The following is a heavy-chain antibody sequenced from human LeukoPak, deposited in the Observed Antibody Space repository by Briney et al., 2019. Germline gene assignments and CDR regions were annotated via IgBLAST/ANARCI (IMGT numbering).Heavy chain of an antibody. CDR2: MNPNSGNT. J-gene: IGHJ6*03. D-gene: IGHD6-6*01. CDR3: ARDRGSIAARTSYYYYYMDV. V-gene: IGHV1-8*01. CDR1: GYTFTSYD. Sequence: ASVKVSCKASGYTFTSYDINWVRQATGQGLEWKGWMNPNSGNTGYAQKFQGRVTMTRNTSISTAYMELSSLRSEDTAVYYCARDRGSIAARTSYYYYYMDVWGKGTTVTVSS.